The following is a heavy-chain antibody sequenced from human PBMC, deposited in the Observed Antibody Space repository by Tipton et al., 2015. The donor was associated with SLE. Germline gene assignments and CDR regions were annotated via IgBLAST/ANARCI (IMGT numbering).Heavy chain of an antibody. CDR3: ARGGLVTSYYYYMDV. CDR1: GFTFSDHY. Sequence: GSLRLSCAASGFTFSDHYMDWVRQAPGKGLEWVGRTRNKANSYTTEYAASVKGRFTISRDDSKNSLYLQMNSLKTEDTAVYYCARGGLVTSYYYYMDVWGKGTTVTVSS. D-gene: IGHD3/OR15-3a*01. J-gene: IGHJ6*03. CDR2: TRNKANSYTT. V-gene: IGHV3-72*01.